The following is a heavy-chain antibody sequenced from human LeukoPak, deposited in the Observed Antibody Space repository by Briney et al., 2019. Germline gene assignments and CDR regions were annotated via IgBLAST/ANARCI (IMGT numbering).Heavy chain of an antibody. CDR3: ARGYCTSSSCYNDY. CDR2: ISYDGSNK. D-gene: IGHD2-2*02. J-gene: IGHJ4*02. CDR1: GFAFSSYA. V-gene: IGHV3-30-3*01. Sequence: GGSLRLSCAASGFAFSSYAMHWVRQAPGKGLEWVAVISYDGSNKYYADSVRGRFTISRDNSKNTLYLQMNSLGAEDTAVYSCARGYCTSSSCYNDYWGQGTLVTVSS.